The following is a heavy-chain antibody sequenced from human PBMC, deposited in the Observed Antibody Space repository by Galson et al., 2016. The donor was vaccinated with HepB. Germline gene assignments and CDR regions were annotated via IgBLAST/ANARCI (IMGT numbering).Heavy chain of an antibody. V-gene: IGHV3-9*01. CDR3: AKDSGAYYYDSSGYRRNAFDI. CDR2: ISWNSGSI. D-gene: IGHD3-22*01. CDR1: GFPLDHYA. J-gene: IGHJ3*02. Sequence: SLRLSCAASGFPLDHYAMHWVRQAPGKGLEWVSGISWNSGSIGYADSVKGRFTISRDNAKNSLYLQMSSLRAGDTALYYCAKDSGAYYYDSSGYRRNAFDIWGQGTMVTVSS.